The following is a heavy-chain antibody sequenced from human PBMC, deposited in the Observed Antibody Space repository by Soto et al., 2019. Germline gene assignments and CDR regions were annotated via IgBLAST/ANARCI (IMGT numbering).Heavy chain of an antibody. CDR3: ATSLYGSESFFN. D-gene: IGHD3-10*01. CDR2: IYYSGST. Sequence: PSERLSLTCTVSSGSIGSGDYYWYWIRQPPGKGLEWIGYIYYSGSTYYNPSLKSRVTISVDTSQNQFSLKLNSVTAADTAVYYGATSLYGSESFFNWGQGTLVTVSS. V-gene: IGHV4-30-4*08. CDR1: SGSIGSGDYY. J-gene: IGHJ4*02.